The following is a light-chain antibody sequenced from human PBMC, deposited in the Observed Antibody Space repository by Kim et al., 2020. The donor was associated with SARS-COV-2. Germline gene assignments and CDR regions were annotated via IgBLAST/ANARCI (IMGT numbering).Light chain of an antibody. Sequence: SAKPTCTLSSGHSSYAIAWHQQQPEKGPRYLMKLNSDGSHSKGDGIPDRFSGSSSGAERYLTISSLQSEDEADYYCQTWGTGIRVFGTGTKVTVL. CDR3: QTWGTGIRV. J-gene: IGLJ1*01. V-gene: IGLV4-69*01. CDR2: LNSDGSH. CDR1: SGHSSYA.